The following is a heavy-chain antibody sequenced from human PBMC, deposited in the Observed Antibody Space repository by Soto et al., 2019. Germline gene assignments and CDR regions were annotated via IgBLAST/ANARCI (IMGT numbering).Heavy chain of an antibody. Sequence: GGSLRPGCAASGFTFSSYAMSWVRQAPGKGLEWVSAISGSGGSTYYADSGKGRFTISGDNSKNTLYLQMHSLRADDTAVYYCAMDLGLHVHWGEGTLVAV. CDR3: AMDLGLHVH. V-gene: IGHV3-23*01. CDR2: ISGSGGST. D-gene: IGHD5-12*01. CDR1: GFTFSSYA. J-gene: IGHJ4*02.